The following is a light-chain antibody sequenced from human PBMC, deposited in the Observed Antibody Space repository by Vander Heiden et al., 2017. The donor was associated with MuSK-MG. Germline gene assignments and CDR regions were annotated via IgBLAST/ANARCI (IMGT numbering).Light chain of an antibody. J-gene: IGLJ2*01. CDR1: SSDVGDYIY. CDR2: DVR. CDR3: SAYTSSSTLDVV. V-gene: IGLV2-14*01. Sequence: QSALTQPASVSGSPGQPITISCTGASSDVGDYIYVSWYQQPPGKAPNLVIYDVRNRPAGVSNRFSGSKSGNTASLTISGLQADDEADYYCSAYTSSSTLDVVFGGGTKLSVL.